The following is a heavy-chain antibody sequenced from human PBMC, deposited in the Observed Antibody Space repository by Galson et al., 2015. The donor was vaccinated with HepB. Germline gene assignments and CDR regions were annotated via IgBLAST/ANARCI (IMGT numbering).Heavy chain of an antibody. V-gene: IGHV3-7*01. CDR3: ANDYGDYVAYFDY. CDR1: GFTFSSSW. J-gene: IGHJ4*02. Sequence: SLRLSCAASGFTFSSSWMSWVRQAPGKGLEWVANIKQDGSEKYYVDSVKGRFTISRDNAKNSLYLQMNSLRAEDTAVYYCANDYGDYVAYFDYWGQGTLVTVSS. D-gene: IGHD4-17*01. CDR2: IKQDGSEK.